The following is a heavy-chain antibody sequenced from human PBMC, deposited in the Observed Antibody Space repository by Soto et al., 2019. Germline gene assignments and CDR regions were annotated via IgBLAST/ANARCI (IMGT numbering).Heavy chain of an antibody. J-gene: IGHJ4*02. CDR2: IYHSGST. D-gene: IGHD5-12*01. CDR3: ARVSGYDCHVDY. Sequence: SETLSLTCAVSGGSISSGGYSSSWIRQPPGKGLEWIGYIYHSGSTYYNPSLKSRVTISVDRSKNQFSLKLSSVTASDTAVYYFARVSGYDCHVDYWGQGTLVTVSS. CDR1: GGSISSGGYS. V-gene: IGHV4-30-2*01.